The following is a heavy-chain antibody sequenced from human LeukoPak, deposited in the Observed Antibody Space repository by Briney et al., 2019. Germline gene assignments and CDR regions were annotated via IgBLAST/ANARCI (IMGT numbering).Heavy chain of an antibody. CDR1: GFTFSSYG. J-gene: IGHJ4*02. V-gene: IGHV3-30*02. Sequence: GGSLRLSCAASGFTFSSYGTHWVRQAPGKGLEWVAFIRYDGSNKYYADSVKGRFTISRDNSKNTLYLQMNSLRAEDTAVYYCAKDYYCSSTSCGIDYWGQGTLVTVSS. CDR3: AKDYYCSSTSCGIDY. CDR2: IRYDGSNK. D-gene: IGHD2-2*01.